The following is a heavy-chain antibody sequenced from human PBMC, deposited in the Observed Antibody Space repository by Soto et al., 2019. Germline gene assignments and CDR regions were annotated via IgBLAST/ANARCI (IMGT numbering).Heavy chain of an antibody. J-gene: IGHJ5*02. Sequence: TSETLSLTCTVSGVAISSYYWSWIRQPPGKGLEWIGYIYYSGTTNYNPSLKSLVTISVDTSKNQFSLKLSSVTAADTAVYYCARDRDGYNDWFDPWGQGTLVTVSS. CDR3: ARDRDGYNDWFDP. CDR1: GVAISSYY. V-gene: IGHV4-59*01. D-gene: IGHD5-12*01. CDR2: IYYSGTT.